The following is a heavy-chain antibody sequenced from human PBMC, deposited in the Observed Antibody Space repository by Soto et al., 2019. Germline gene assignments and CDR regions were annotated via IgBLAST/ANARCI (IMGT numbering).Heavy chain of an antibody. CDR2: IYHNGNT. CDR3: AARYCLRRRCYASS. CDR1: GGSISSGGYS. J-gene: IGHJ4*02. Sequence: QLQLQESGSGLVKPSQTLSLTCTVSGGSISSGGYSWSWIRQPPGKGLEGIGNIYHNGNTYYNPSLKSPVTISIDRSKNQFSLNLNSVTTADTAVYYCAARYCLRRRCYASSWGQGTLVTVSS. D-gene: IGHD2-2*01. V-gene: IGHV4-30-2*01.